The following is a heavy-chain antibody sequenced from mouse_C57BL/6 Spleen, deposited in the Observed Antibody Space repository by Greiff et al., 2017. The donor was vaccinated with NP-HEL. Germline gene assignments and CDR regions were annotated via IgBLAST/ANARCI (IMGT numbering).Heavy chain of an antibody. CDR1: GYTFTSYW. CDR3: AIGGGYYWFAY. CDR2: IHPSDSDT. J-gene: IGHJ3*01. V-gene: IGHV1-74*01. D-gene: IGHD2-3*01. Sequence: QVQLKQPGAELVKPGASVKVSCKASGYTFTSYWMHWVKQRPGQGLEWIGRIHPSDSDTNYNQKFKGKATLTVDKSSSTAYMQLSSLTSEDSAVYYCAIGGGYYWFAYWGQGTLVTVSA.